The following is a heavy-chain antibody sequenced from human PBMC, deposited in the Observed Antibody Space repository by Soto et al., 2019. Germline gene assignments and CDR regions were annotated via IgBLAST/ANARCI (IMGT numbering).Heavy chain of an antibody. Sequence: PSETLSLTCTLSGGSISSYYWSWIRQPPGKGLEWIGYIYYSGSTNYNPSLKSRVTISVDTSKNQFSLKLSSVTAADTAVYYCARVWGGAFDIWGQGTMVTVSS. V-gene: IGHV4-59*01. J-gene: IGHJ3*02. D-gene: IGHD3-10*01. CDR1: GGSISSYY. CDR2: IYYSGST. CDR3: ARVWGGAFDI.